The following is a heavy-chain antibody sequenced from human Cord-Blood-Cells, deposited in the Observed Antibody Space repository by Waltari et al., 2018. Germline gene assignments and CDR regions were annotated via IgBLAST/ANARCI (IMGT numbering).Heavy chain of an antibody. D-gene: IGHD6-13*01. CDR3: AKGGIAAADAFDI. V-gene: IGHV3-43*01. Sequence: EVQLVESGGVVVQPGGSLRLSCAASGFTFDDYTMHWVRQAPGKGLEWVSLISWDGGSTYYADSVKGRFTISRGNSKNSLYLQMNSLRTEDTALYYCAKGGIAAADAFDIWGQGTMVTVSS. J-gene: IGHJ3*02. CDR1: GFTFDDYT. CDR2: ISWDGGST.